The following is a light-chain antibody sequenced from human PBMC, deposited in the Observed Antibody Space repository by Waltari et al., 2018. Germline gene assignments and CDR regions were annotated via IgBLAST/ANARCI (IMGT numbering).Light chain of an antibody. CDR3: SSYSTSSSLIL. J-gene: IGLJ2*01. CDR1: SSDVGGHDY. CDR2: DVN. Sequence: QSALSQPASVSGSPGQSITISCTGASSDVGGHDYVSWYQQHPGKAPKLIIRDVNNRPSGVSNRFSGSKSGNTASLTISGFQAEDEADYYCSSYSTSSSLILFGEGTKVTVL. V-gene: IGLV2-14*03.